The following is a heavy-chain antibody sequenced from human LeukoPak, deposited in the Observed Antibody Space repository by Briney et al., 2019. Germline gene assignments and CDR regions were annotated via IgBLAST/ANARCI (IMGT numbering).Heavy chain of an antibody. Sequence: SETLSLTCTVSGGSISSHYWSWIRQPPGKGLEWIGYIYYGGSTNYNPSLKNRVTISVDTSKNQFSLKLSSVTAADTAVYYCARASGRGYSYGIDYWGQGTLVTVSS. D-gene: IGHD5-18*01. J-gene: IGHJ4*02. CDR3: ARASGRGYSYGIDY. CDR2: IYYGGST. CDR1: GGSISSHY. V-gene: IGHV4-59*11.